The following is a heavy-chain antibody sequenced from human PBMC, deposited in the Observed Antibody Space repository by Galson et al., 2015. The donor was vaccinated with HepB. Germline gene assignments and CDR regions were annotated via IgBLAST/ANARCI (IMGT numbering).Heavy chain of an antibody. CDR1: GYTFTSYA. CDR3: AREITMVRGVIITYFDY. V-gene: IGHV7-4-1*02. Sequence: SVKVSCKASGYTFTSYAMNWVRQAPGQGLEWMGWINTNTGNPTYAQGFTGRFVFSLDTSVSTAYLQISSLKAEDTAVYYCAREITMVRGVIITYFDYCGQGTLVTVSS. CDR2: INTNTGNP. J-gene: IGHJ4*02. D-gene: IGHD3-10*01.